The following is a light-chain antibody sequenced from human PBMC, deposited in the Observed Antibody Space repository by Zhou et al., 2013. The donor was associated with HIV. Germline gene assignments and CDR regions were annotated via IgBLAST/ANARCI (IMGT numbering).Light chain of an antibody. CDR1: QDISSW. CDR3: QQAHSFPYT. V-gene: IGKV1-12*01. J-gene: IGKJ2*01. Sequence: IQMTQSPSSVSASVGDRVTITCRASQDISSWLAWYQQNPGKAPRLLIYGASGLQSGVPSRFSGSGSGTDYTLTISSLQPEDFATYYCQQAHSFPYTFGQGTKLETK. CDR2: GAS.